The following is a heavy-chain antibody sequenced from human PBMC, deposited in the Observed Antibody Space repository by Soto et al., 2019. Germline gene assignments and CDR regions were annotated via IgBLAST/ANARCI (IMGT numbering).Heavy chain of an antibody. D-gene: IGHD6-6*01. J-gene: IGHJ6*02. CDR1: GYTFTGYY. CDR2: INPNSGGT. Sequence: ASVKVSCKASGYTFTGYYMHWVRQAPGQGLEWMGWINPNSGGTNYAQKFQGWVTMTRDTSISTAYMELSRLRSDDTAVYYCARDQGPSSSRYYYYYYGMDVWGQGTTVTVSS. V-gene: IGHV1-2*04. CDR3: ARDQGPSSSRYYYYYYGMDV.